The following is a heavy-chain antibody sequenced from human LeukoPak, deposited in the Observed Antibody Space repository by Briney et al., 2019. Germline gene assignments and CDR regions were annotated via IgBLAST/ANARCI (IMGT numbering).Heavy chain of an antibody. CDR1: GGTFSSYA. V-gene: IGHV1-69*06. J-gene: IGHJ4*02. CDR2: IIPIFGTA. Sequence: SVKVSCKASGGTFSSYAISWVRQAPGQGLEWMGGIIPIFGTANYAQKFQGRVTITADKSTSTAYMELSSLRSEDTAMYYCAREQYDILTGYYGGTFDYWGQGTLVTVSS. D-gene: IGHD3-9*01. CDR3: AREQYDILTGYYGGTFDY.